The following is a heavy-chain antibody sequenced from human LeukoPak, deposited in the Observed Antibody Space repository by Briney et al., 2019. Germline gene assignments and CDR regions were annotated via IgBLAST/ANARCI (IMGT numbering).Heavy chain of an antibody. J-gene: IGHJ4*02. CDR2: IYYRGST. CDR3: ARVGDSSGYSVFDS. D-gene: IGHD3-22*01. V-gene: IGHV4-59*01. CDR1: GDSISSSY. Sequence: SETLSLTCSVSGDSISSSYWSWIRQPPGKGLEWIGYIYYRGSTDYNPSLKSRVTMSIDTSNQFSLRLSSVTAADTAVYYCARVGDSSGYSVFDSWGQGTPVTVSS.